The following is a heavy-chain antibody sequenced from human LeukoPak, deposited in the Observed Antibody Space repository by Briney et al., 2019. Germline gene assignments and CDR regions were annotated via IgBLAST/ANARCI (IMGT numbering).Heavy chain of an antibody. Sequence: PSETLSLTCAVYGGSLSGYYWSWIRQPPGKGLEWIGEINCRGSTNYNPSLKSRVTISVDTSKNQFSLKLSSVTAADTAVYYCARVPYCSGGSCNYYYYYGMDVWGQGTTVTVSS. CDR2: INCRGST. D-gene: IGHD2-15*01. V-gene: IGHV4-34*01. J-gene: IGHJ6*02. CDR1: GGSLSGYY. CDR3: ARVPYCSGGSCNYYYYYGMDV.